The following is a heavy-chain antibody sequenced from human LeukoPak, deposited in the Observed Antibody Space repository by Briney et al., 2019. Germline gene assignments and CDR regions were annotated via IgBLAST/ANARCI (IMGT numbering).Heavy chain of an antibody. CDR3: AKEGFVVRGVPYYMDV. CDR1: GFTFSSYA. Sequence: QPGGSLRLSCAASGFTFSSYAMSWVRQAPGKGLEWVSAISGSGGSTYYADSVKGRFTISRDNSKNTLYLQMNSLRAEDTAVYYCAKEGFVVRGVPYYMDVWGKGTTVTVSS. D-gene: IGHD3-10*01. CDR2: ISGSGGST. J-gene: IGHJ6*03. V-gene: IGHV3-23*01.